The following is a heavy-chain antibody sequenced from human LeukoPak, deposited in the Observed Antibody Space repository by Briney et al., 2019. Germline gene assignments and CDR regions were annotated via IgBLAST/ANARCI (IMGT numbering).Heavy chain of an antibody. Sequence: ASVKVSRKASGYTFTSYDINWVRQATGQGLEWMGWMNPNSGNTGYAQKFQGRVTMTRNTSISTAYMELSSLRSEDTAVYYCARISSSWYVGYYYYGMDVWGQGTTVTVSS. V-gene: IGHV1-8*01. J-gene: IGHJ6*02. CDR1: GYTFTSYD. CDR2: MNPNSGNT. D-gene: IGHD6-13*01. CDR3: ARISSSWYVGYYYYGMDV.